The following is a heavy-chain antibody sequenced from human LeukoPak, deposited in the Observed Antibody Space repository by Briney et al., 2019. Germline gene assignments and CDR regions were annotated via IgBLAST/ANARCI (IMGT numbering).Heavy chain of an antibody. CDR2: ISSSSSYI. D-gene: IGHD5-24*01. J-gene: IGHJ4*02. V-gene: IGHV3-21*01. Sequence: GGSLRLSCAASGFTFSSYSMNWVRQAPGKGLEWVSSISSSSSYIYYADSVKGRFTISRDNAKNSLYLQMNSLRAEDTAVYYCASSIEVVEMATKSDYWGQGTLVTVSS. CDR1: GFTFSSYS. CDR3: ASSIEVVEMATKSDY.